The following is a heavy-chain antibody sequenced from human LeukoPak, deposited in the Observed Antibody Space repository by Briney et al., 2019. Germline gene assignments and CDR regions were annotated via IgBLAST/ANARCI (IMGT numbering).Heavy chain of an antibody. D-gene: IGHD1-26*01. V-gene: IGHV3-74*01. Sequence: GGSLRLSCAASGFTISSHWMHWVRQAPGKGLVWVSRIYSDTYYADSVKGRFTISRDNAKNTLYLQMDSLRAEDTAVYYCARGSGSYGLWDYWGQGTLVTVSS. J-gene: IGHJ4*02. CDR3: ARGSGSYGLWDY. CDR1: GFTISSHW. CDR2: IYSDT.